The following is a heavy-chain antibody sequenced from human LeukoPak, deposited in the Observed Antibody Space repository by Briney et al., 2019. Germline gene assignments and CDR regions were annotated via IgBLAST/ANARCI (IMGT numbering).Heavy chain of an antibody. CDR1: GGSISNYD. V-gene: IGHV4-59*01. CDR2: IYNSGST. J-gene: IGHJ4*02. D-gene: IGHD5-18*01. Sequence: SETLSLTCTVSGGSISNYDWSWIRQFPGKGLEWTGYIYNSGSTNYNPSLKSRVTISKDTSKNQFSLKLSSVTAAYTAVYYCARVGAAMDNFDYWGQGTLVTVS. CDR3: ARVGAAMDNFDY.